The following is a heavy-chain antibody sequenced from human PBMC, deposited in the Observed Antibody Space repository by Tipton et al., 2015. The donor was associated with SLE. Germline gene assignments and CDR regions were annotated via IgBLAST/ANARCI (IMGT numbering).Heavy chain of an antibody. J-gene: IGHJ4*02. CDR2: IKQDGSEK. V-gene: IGHV3-7*01. Sequence: SLRLSCAASGFTFSSYWMSWVRQAPGKGLEWVANIKQDGSEKYYVDSVKGRFTISRDNAKNSLYLQMNSLRAEETAVYYCARDHDYYDSSGYYHYHYFDYWGQGTLVTVSS. D-gene: IGHD3-22*01. CDR3: ARDHDYYDSSGYYHYHYFDY. CDR1: GFTFSSYW.